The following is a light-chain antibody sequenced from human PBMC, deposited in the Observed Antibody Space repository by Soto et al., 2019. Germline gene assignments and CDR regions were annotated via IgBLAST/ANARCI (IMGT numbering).Light chain of an antibody. CDR2: EVS. Sequence: QSALTQPPSASGSPGQSVTISCTGTSRDVGGYNYVSWYQQYPGKAPKLMIYEVSKRPSGVPDRFSGSKSGNTASLTVSGLQAEDAADYYCSSCAGSNELRIFGGGTKLTVL. CDR3: SSCAGSNELRI. J-gene: IGLJ2*01. CDR1: SRDVGGYNY. V-gene: IGLV2-8*01.